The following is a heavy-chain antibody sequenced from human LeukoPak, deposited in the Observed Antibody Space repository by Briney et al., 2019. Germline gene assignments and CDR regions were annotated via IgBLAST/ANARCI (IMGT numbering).Heavy chain of an antibody. D-gene: IGHD4-17*01. J-gene: IGHJ4*02. CDR1: GGTFSSYA. CDR3: AREPWGYGDYQSYFDY. Sequence: ASVKVSCKASGGTFSSYAISWVRQAPGQGLEWMGGIIPIFGTANYAQEFQGRVTITADESASTACMELSSLRSEDTAVYYCAREPWGYGDYQSYFDYWGQGTLVTVSS. CDR2: IIPIFGTA. V-gene: IGHV1-69*01.